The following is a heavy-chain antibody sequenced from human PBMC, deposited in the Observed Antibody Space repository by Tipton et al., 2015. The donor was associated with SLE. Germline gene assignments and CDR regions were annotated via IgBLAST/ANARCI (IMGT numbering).Heavy chain of an antibody. CDR3: TRDSGDPAACTYYYDSSGYSSDAFDI. J-gene: IGHJ3*02. D-gene: IGHD3-22*01. V-gene: IGHV3-49*04. Sequence: SLRLSCTASGFTLGDYAMSWVRQAPGKGLEWVGFIRSKGYGGTTEYAASVKGRFTISRDDSKSIAYLQMNSLKTEDTAVYYRTRDSGDPAACTYYYDSSGYSSDAFDIWGQGAMVTVSS. CDR2: IRSKGYGGTT. CDR1: GFTLGDYA.